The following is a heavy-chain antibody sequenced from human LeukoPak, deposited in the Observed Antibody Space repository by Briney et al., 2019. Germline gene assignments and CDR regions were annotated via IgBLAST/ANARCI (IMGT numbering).Heavy chain of an antibody. J-gene: IGHJ3*02. D-gene: IGHD7-27*01. Sequence: GESLKISCKGSGYSFSSYWNGWVRQMPGKGLEWMGIIYPGDSDTRYSTFFQGQVTISAAKSISTAYLQWSSLKASDTAMYYCARQLTGDAFDISGQGTMVTVSS. CDR2: IYPGDSDT. V-gene: IGHV5-51*01. CDR1: GYSFSSYW. CDR3: ARQLTGDAFDI.